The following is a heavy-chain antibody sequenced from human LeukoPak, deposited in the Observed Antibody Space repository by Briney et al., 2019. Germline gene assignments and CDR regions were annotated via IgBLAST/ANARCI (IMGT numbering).Heavy chain of an antibody. J-gene: IGHJ4*02. D-gene: IGHD5-18*01. Sequence: SETLSLTCAVSGGSISSSNWWSWVRQPPGKGLEWIGEIYHSGSTNYNPSLKSRVTISVDTSKNQFSLKLSSVTAADTAVYYCASRGYSYGLRRDVDYWGQGTLVTVSS. CDR1: GGSISSSNW. CDR2: IYHSGST. CDR3: ASRGYSYGLRRDVDY. V-gene: IGHV4-4*02.